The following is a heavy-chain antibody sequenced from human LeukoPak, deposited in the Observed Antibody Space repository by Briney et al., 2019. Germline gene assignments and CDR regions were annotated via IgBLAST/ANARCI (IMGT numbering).Heavy chain of an antibody. CDR1: GFTFGTYS. V-gene: IGHV3-48*01. Sequence: GGSLRLSCAASGFTFGTYSMNWVRQAPGKGLEWVSYISSSSSTIYYADSVKGRFTISRDNAKNSLYLQMNSLRAEDTAVYYCARELKLRRHHLVVPADGEYFQHWGQGTLVTVSS. CDR2: ISSSSSTI. J-gene: IGHJ1*01. CDR3: ARELKLRRHHLVVPADGEYFQH. D-gene: IGHD2-2*01.